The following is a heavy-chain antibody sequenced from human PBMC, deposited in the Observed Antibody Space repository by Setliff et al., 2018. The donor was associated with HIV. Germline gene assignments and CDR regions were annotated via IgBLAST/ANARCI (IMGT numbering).Heavy chain of an antibody. V-gene: IGHV4-34*01. D-gene: IGHD5-12*01. Sequence: PSETLSLTCAIYGGSFSEYYWSWIRQSPGKSLEWIGEINHSGSTFYNPSLKSRVSISVLRSTDQFFLRLNSVTAADTAVYYCARGATLLPGYSDRWEYFYMDVWGKGTTVTVSS. J-gene: IGHJ6*03. CDR1: GGSFSEYY. CDR3: ARGATLLPGYSDRWEYFYMDV. CDR2: INHSGST.